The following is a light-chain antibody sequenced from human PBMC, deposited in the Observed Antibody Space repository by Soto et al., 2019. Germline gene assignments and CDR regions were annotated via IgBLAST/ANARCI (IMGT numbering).Light chain of an antibody. CDR2: WAS. CDR1: QSVLYSSNNKNY. CDR3: QQYYSTPLT. Sequence: DIVMTQSPDSLAVSLGERPTINCKSSQSVLYSSNNKNYLAWYQKKPGQPPKLPIYWASTRESGFPDRFSGSGSGTDFTLTISSLQAEDVAVYYCQQYYSTPLTFGGGTKVEIK. J-gene: IGKJ4*01. V-gene: IGKV4-1*01.